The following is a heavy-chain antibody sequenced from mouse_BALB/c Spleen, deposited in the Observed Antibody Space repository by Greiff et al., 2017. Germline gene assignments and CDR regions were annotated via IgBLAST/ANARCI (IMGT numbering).Heavy chain of an antibody. CDR1: GYTFTSYW. CDR3: ASGYGSSDYAMDY. J-gene: IGHJ4*01. Sequence: VQLQQPGAELVKPGASVKLSCKASGYTFTSYWMHWVKQRPGQGLEWIGEINPSNGRTNYNEKFKSKATLTVDKSSSTAYMQLSSLTSEDSAVYYCASGYGSSDYAMDYWGQGTSVTVSS. V-gene: IGHV1S81*02. D-gene: IGHD1-1*01. CDR2: INPSNGRT.